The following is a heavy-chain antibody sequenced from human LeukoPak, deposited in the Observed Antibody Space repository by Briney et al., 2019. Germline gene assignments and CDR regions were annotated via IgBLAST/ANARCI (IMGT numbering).Heavy chain of an antibody. V-gene: IGHV4-59*01. Sequence: SETLSLTCTVSGGSIRTYQWSWIRQPPGKGLEWIGYTYHSGSTTYNPSLESRVTMSVDTSKKQFSLRLSSVIAADTAVYYCARGATSIGYWYFDLWGRGTLVAVSS. J-gene: IGHJ2*01. CDR1: GGSIRTYQ. CDR2: TYHSGST. D-gene: IGHD2-2*01. CDR3: ARGATSIGYWYFDL.